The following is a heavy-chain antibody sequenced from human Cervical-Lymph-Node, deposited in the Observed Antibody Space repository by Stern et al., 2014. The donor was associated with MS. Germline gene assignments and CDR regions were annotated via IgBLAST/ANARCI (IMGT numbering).Heavy chain of an antibody. CDR1: GVSITSFY. CDR3: ARARYSTGYYATFDY. Sequence: QLQLQESGPGLVKPSETLSLTCTVSGVSITSFYWSWIRQPPGKGLEWIGYIYHNGNTNYNPYLKSRVIMSVDTSKNQFSLKLNSVTAADTALYYCARARYSTGYYATFDYWGQGTQVAVSS. J-gene: IGHJ4*02. CDR2: IYHNGNT. D-gene: IGHD3-22*01. V-gene: IGHV4-59*01.